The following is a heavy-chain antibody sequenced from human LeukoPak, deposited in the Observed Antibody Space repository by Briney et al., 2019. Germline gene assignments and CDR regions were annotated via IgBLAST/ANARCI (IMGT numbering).Heavy chain of an antibody. CDR1: GFTFSSYA. J-gene: IGHJ6*02. D-gene: IGHD1-14*01. CDR2: VSSGGDSA. Sequence: GGSLRLSCAASGFTFSSYAMSWVRQAPGKGLEWVSAVSSGGDSAFSADSVKGRFTISRDNSKNTLYLQMSSLRAEDTAVYYCARGTTIYYYYYVLDVWGQGTTVTVSS. V-gene: IGHV3-23*01. CDR3: ARGTTIYYYYYVLDV.